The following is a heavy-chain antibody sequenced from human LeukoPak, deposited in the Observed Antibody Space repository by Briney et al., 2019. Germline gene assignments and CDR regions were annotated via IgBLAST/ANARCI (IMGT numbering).Heavy chain of an antibody. Sequence: ASVKVSCKASGYTFTSYYMHWVRQAPGQGLEWMGIINPSGGSTSYAQKFQGRVTTTRDTSTSTVYMELSSLRSEDTAVYYCAREREGYMGIGRYYYYGMDVWGQGTTVTVSS. V-gene: IGHV1-46*01. CDR2: INPSGGST. CDR1: GYTFTSYY. J-gene: IGHJ6*02. D-gene: IGHD2-21*01. CDR3: AREREGYMGIGRYYYYGMDV.